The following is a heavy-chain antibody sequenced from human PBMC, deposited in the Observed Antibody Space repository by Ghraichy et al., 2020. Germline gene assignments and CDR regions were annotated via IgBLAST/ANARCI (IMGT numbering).Heavy chain of an antibody. V-gene: IGHV3-53*04. CDR3: ARDDSPYGDYVNYGMDV. J-gene: IGHJ6*02. CDR2: IYSGGST. Sequence: GGSLRLSCAASGFTVSSNYMSWVRQAPGKGLEWVSVIYSGGSTYYADSVKGRFTISRHNSKNTLYLQMNSLRAEDTAVYYCARDDSPYGDYVNYGMDVWGQGTTVTVSS. CDR1: GFTVSSNY. D-gene: IGHD4-17*01.